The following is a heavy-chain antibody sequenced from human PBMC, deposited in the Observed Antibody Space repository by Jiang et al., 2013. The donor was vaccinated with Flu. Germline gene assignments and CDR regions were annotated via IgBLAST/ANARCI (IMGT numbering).Heavy chain of an antibody. J-gene: IGHJ5*02. CDR1: GGTFSSYA. CDR2: IIPIFGTA. CDR3: ARGGDCSGGSCYENWFDP. V-gene: IGHV1-69*06. Sequence: SGGTFSSYAISWVRQAPGQGLEWMGGIIPIFGTANYAQKFQGRVTITADKSTSTAYMELSSLRSEDTAVYYCARGGDCSGGSCYENWFDPWGQGTLVTVSS. D-gene: IGHD2-15*01.